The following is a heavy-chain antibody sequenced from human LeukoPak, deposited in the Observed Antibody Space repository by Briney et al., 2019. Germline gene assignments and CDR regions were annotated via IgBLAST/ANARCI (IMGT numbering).Heavy chain of an antibody. CDR3: ARAHYDWNEPPFDS. Sequence: SETLSLTCAVYGGSFSGYYWSWIRQPPGRGLEWIGEINHSGSTNYNPSLKSRVTISVDTSKNQFSLKLSSVTAADTAVYYCARAHYDWNEPPFDSWGQGTLVTVSS. CDR2: INHSGST. D-gene: IGHD1-20*01. CDR1: GGSFSGYY. J-gene: IGHJ4*02. V-gene: IGHV4-34*01.